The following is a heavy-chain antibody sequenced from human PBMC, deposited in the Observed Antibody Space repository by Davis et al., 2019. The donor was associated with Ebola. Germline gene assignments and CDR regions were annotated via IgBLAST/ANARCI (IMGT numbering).Heavy chain of an antibody. V-gene: IGHV3-30*18. J-gene: IGHJ6*04. CDR2: ISYDGSNK. Sequence: PGGSLRLSCAASAFTFSSYGMHWVRQAPGKGLEWVAVISYDGSNKYYADSVKGRFTISRDNSKNTLYLQMNSLRAEDTAVYYCAKANGMDVWGKGTTVTVSS. CDR3: AKANGMDV. CDR1: AFTFSSYG.